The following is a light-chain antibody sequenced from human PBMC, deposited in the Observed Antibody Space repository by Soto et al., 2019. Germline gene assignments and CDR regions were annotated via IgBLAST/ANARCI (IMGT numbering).Light chain of an antibody. CDR1: SSSIGAGYD. V-gene: IGLV1-40*01. Sequence: QSVLTQPPSVSGAPGQRVTISCTGSSSSIGAGYDVHWYQQLPGTAPRLLIYDTTNRPSGVPDRFSASRSATSASLAITGLQAEDEADYYCQSYDSSLSGYVFGTGTKVNVL. CDR2: DTT. CDR3: QSYDSSLSGYV. J-gene: IGLJ1*01.